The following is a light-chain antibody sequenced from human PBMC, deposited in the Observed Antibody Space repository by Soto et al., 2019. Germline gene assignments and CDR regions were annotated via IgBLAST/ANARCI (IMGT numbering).Light chain of an antibody. CDR3: FSFTTTSTHV. V-gene: IGLV2-14*01. CDR2: EVN. J-gene: IGLJ1*01. CDR1: SSDIGAYDY. Sequence: ALTQPASLSGSPGQSITISCTGTSSDIGAYDYVSWFQQHPGKAPKLMISEVNNRPSGVANRFSGSKSGNTAYLTISGLQFEDEAEYFFFSFTTTSTHVFGTGTKVTVL.